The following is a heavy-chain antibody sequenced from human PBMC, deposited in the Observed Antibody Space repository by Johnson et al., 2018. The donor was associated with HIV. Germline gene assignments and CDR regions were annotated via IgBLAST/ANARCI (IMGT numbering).Heavy chain of an antibody. V-gene: IGHV3-7*01. D-gene: IGHD2/OR15-2a*01. CDR2: IKQDGSEK. Sequence: VHLVESGGGLFHPGGSLSLSCVFPAFTFSTYWMSWVRQAPGKGLEWVANIKQDGSEKYYVDSVKGRFTISRDNSKNTLYLQMNSLRAEDTAVYYCVFFYASFDIWGQGTMVTVSS. CDR3: VFFYASFDI. J-gene: IGHJ3*02. CDR1: AFTFSTYW.